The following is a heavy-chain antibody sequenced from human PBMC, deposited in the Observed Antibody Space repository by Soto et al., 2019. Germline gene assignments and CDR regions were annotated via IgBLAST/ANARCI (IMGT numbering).Heavy chain of an antibody. CDR1: GGSISSGDYY. J-gene: IGHJ5*02. D-gene: IGHD5-18*01. V-gene: IGHV4-30-4*01. Sequence: PSETLSLTCTVSGGSISSGDYYWSWIRQPPGKGLEWIGYIYYSGSTYYNPSLKSRVTISVDTSKNQFSLKLSSVTAADTAVYYCARDGDRAGYSYGYGWFDPWGQR. CDR3: ARDGDRAGYSYGYGWFDP. CDR2: IYYSGST.